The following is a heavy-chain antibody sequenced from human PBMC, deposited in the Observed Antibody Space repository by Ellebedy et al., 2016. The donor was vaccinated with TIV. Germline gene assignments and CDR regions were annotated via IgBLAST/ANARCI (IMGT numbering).Heavy chain of an antibody. CDR1: GDSISSLDNY. J-gene: IGHJ6*03. CDR3: ARSKVSGTMVHQFITKYFYYYMDV. D-gene: IGHD3-10*01. CDR2: IYRSGAT. Sequence: LRLXXTVSGDSISSLDNYWTWIRQHPGKGLEWIGYIYRSGATYYNPSLRNRVTISADMSQNQLSLKVNSVTAADTAVYYCARSKVSGTMVHQFITKYFYYYMDVWGTGTTVTVSS. V-gene: IGHV4-31*03.